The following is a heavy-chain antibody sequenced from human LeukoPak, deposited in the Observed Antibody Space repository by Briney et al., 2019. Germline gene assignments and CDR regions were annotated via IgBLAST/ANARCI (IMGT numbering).Heavy chain of an antibody. CDR2: ISYDGSNK. D-gene: IGHD3-10*01. V-gene: IGHV3-30-3*01. CDR1: GFTFSSYA. J-gene: IGHJ4*02. CDR3: ARAGPHEEGFRYFDY. Sequence: GGSLRLSCAASGFTFSSYAMHWVRQAPGKGLEWVAVISYDGSNKYYADSVKGRFTISRDNSKNTLYLQMNSLRAEDTAVYYCARAGPHEEGFRYFDYWGQGTLVTVSS.